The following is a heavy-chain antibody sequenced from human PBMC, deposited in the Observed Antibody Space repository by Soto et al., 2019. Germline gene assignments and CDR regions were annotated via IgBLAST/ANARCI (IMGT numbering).Heavy chain of an antibody. CDR2: ISGSGGST. D-gene: IGHD3-22*01. CDR1: GFTFSSYA. V-gene: IGHV3-23*01. J-gene: IGHJ4*02. Sequence: PGGSLRLSCAASGFTFSSYAMSWVRQAPGKGLEWVSAISGSGGSTYYADSVKGRFTISRDNSKNTLYLQMNSLRAEDTAVYYCAKYYKEPEPYYYDSSGCYQRWGQGTLVTVSS. CDR3: AKYYKEPEPYYYDSSGCYQR.